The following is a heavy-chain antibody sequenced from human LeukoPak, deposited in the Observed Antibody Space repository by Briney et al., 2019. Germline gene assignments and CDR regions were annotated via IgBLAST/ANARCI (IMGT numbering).Heavy chain of an antibody. CDR2: IRSQIYGGTP. J-gene: IGHJ4*02. CDR3: TKDQTPYY. Sequence: GGSLRLSCTASGFTFGDYAMTWVRQAPGKGLEWVGFIRSQIYGGTPEYAASVKGRFTISRDDSEGVAYLQMNSLKTEDTAVYYCTKDQTPYYWGQGTLVTVSS. CDR1: GFTFGDYA. V-gene: IGHV3-49*04.